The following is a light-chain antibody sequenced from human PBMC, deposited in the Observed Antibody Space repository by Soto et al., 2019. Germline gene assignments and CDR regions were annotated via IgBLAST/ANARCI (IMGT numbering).Light chain of an antibody. Sequence: IVLTQSPGTLSLSPGERATLSCRASQSVSSSYLAWYQQKHGQAPRLLIYGASSRDSGIPDRFSGSGSGTAFTHTISRLEPEDFAVYYCQQYGSSYTFGQGTKLEIK. V-gene: IGKV3-20*01. CDR1: QSVSSSY. J-gene: IGKJ2*01. CDR3: QQYGSSYT. CDR2: GAS.